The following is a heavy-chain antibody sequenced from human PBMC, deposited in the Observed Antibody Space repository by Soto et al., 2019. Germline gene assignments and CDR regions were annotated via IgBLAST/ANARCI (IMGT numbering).Heavy chain of an antibody. J-gene: IGHJ6*02. Sequence: ASVKVSCKSSGYPFTHYGITWVRQAPGQGLEWMGWISPYNGNTNYGQTLQGRVTWTTDTSTSTVYMELRSLRSDDTAVYYCARDQSFDRSYYYGIDVWGQGTTVTVSS. CDR2: ISPYNGNT. CDR3: ARDQSFDRSYYYGIDV. V-gene: IGHV1-18*01. CDR1: GYPFTHYG. D-gene: IGHD3-10*01.